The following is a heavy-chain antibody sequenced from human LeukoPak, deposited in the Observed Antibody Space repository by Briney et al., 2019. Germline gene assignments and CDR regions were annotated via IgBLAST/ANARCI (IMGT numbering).Heavy chain of an antibody. CDR3: ASANQWPAFDS. D-gene: IGHD1-14*01. CDR2: FYNSGST. V-gene: IGHV4-59*08. CDR1: GGSINSHY. Sequence: SETLSLTCTVSGGSINSHYWTWIRQSPGKGLEWIGCFYNSGSTTYNPSLRSRVTISVVVSKSQVSLKLTSVTAADTAVYYCASANQWPAFDSWGQGNLVTVSS. J-gene: IGHJ4*02.